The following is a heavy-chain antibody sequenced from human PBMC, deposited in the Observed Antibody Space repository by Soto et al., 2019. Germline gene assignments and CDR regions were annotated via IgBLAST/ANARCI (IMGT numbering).Heavy chain of an antibody. CDR2: IDPSDSYT. CDR3: ATPQGITSARDY. V-gene: IGHV5-10-1*01. Sequence: ELQLVQSGAEVKKPGESLRISCKGSGDSFSTYWMNWVRQMPGKGLEWMGRIDPSDSYTNYSPSFQGHVTISADKSINTAYLQWNSLKASDTAMYYCATPQGITSARDYWGQETLVTVSS. CDR1: GDSFSTYW. D-gene: IGHD6-13*01. J-gene: IGHJ4*02.